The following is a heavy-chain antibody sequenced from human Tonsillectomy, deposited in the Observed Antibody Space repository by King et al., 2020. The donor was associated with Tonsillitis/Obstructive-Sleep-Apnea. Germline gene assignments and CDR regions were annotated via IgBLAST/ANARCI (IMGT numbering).Heavy chain of an antibody. D-gene: IGHD5-24*01. CDR3: ARVVREVEMTTNVSPRADKYYHYMDV. CDR2: INHTGST. Sequence: VQLQQWGAGLLKPSETLSRTCAVYGGSFSGYYWSWIRQSPGKGLEWIGEINHTGSTNYNASLKSRVTISADTSKNQFSLKLSYVTAADTAVYYCARVVREVEMTTNVSPRADKYYHYMDVWGKGTTVTVSS. V-gene: IGHV4-34*01. CDR1: GGSFSGYY. J-gene: IGHJ6*03.